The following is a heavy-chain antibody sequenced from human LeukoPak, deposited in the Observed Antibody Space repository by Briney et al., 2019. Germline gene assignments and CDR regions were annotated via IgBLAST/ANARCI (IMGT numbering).Heavy chain of an antibody. Sequence: PSQTLSLTCAVSGGSLSSGGYSWRWIRQPPGKGLEWIGYIYHSGSTYYNPSLKSRVTISVDRSKNQFSLKLSSVTAADTAVYYCAGSRGYSYGPFTFDYWGQGTLVTVSS. CDR2: IYHSGST. D-gene: IGHD5-18*01. J-gene: IGHJ4*02. CDR3: AGSRGYSYGPFTFDY. V-gene: IGHV4-30-2*01. CDR1: GGSLSSGGYS.